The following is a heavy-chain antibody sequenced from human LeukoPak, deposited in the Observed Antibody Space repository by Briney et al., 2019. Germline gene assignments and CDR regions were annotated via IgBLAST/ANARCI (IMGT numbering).Heavy chain of an antibody. Sequence: SETLSLTCTVSGGSISSSSYYWGWIRQPPGKGLEWIGEINHSGSTNYNPSLKSRVTISVDTSKNQFSLKLSSVTAADTAVYYCAGIAAAGKWNPYYYYYMDVWGKGTTVTISS. V-gene: IGHV4-39*07. CDR3: AGIAAAGKWNPYYYYYMDV. CDR2: INHSGST. D-gene: IGHD6-13*01. CDR1: GGSISSSSYY. J-gene: IGHJ6*03.